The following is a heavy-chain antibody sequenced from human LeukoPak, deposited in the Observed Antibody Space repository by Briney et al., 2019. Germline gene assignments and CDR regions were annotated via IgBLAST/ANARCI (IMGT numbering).Heavy chain of an antibody. V-gene: IGHV3-30*04. CDR1: GFTFSSYA. D-gene: IGHD5/OR15-5a*01. J-gene: IGHJ5*02. CDR3: ATSTGGADP. Sequence: GGSLRLSCAASGFTFSSYAMHWVRQAPGKGLEWVAVISYDGSNKYYADSVKGRFTISRDNSKNTLYLQMNSLRAEDTAVYYCATSTGGADPWGQGTLVTVSS. CDR2: ISYDGSNK.